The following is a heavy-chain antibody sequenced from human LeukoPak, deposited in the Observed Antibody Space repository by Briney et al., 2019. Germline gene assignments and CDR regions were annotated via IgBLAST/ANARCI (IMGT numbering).Heavy chain of an antibody. D-gene: IGHD3-10*01. CDR1: GFTFSNCW. CDR3: ARDRRRFGELTFDY. J-gene: IGHJ4*02. CDR2: ISYDGSNK. V-gene: IGHV3-30-3*01. Sequence: GGSLRLSCAASGFTFSNCWMTWVRQAPGKGLEWVAVISYDGSNKYYADSVKGRFTISRDNSKNTLYLQMNSLRAEDTAVYYCARDRRRFGELTFDYWGQGTLVTVSS.